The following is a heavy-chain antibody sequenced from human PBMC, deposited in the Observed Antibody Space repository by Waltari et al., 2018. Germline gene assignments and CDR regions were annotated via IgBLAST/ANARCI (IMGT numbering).Heavy chain of an antibody. Sequence: QVQLQESGPGLVTPSQTLSLTCTFPCGSISSGGYSWSWTRQHPGKGLEWIGYIYYSGSTYYNPSLKSRVTISVDTSKNQFSLKLSSGPAADTAVYYCARDHVAAAGTFDYWGQGTLVTVSS. CDR3: ARDHVAAAGTFDY. V-gene: IGHV4-31*03. CDR1: CGSISSGGYS. CDR2: IYYSGST. J-gene: IGHJ4*02. D-gene: IGHD6-13*01.